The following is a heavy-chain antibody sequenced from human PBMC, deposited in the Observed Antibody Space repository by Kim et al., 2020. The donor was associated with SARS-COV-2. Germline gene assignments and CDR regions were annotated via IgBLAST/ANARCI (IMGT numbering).Heavy chain of an antibody. CDR3: AKGSTTIAAAVFAFDI. D-gene: IGHD6-13*01. J-gene: IGHJ3*02. Sequence: SVKGRFTISRDKSKNTLYLQMNSLRAEDTAVYYCAKGSTTIAAAVFAFDIWGQGTMVTVSS. V-gene: IGHV3-23*01.